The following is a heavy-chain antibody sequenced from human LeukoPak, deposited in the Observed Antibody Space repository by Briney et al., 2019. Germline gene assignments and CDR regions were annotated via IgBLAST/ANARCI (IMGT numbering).Heavy chain of an antibody. CDR1: GYRFTSYW. Sequence: GESLKISCKGSGYRFTSYWIGWVRQMPGKGLGCMGIIYPGDSDTRYSPSFQGQVTISVDKSISTAYLQWSSLKASDTAMYYCARERPHDAFDIWGQGTMVTVSS. V-gene: IGHV5-51*01. J-gene: IGHJ3*02. CDR3: ARERPHDAFDI. CDR2: IYPGDSDT.